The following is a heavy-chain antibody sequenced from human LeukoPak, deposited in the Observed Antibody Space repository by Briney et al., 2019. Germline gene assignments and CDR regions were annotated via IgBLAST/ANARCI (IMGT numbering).Heavy chain of an antibody. Sequence: PSETLSLTCTVSGGSISSYYWSWIRQPPGKGLEWIGYIYYSGSTNYNPSLKSRVTISVDTSKNQFSLQLNSVTPEDTAAYYCARRRSGSSPFDRWGQGTLVTVSS. CDR3: ARRRSGSSPFDR. V-gene: IGHV4-59*12. CDR2: IYYSGST. D-gene: IGHD2-2*01. CDR1: GGSISSYY. J-gene: IGHJ4*02.